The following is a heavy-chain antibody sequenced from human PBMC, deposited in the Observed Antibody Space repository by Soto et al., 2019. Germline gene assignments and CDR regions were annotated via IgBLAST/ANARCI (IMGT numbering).Heavy chain of an antibody. Sequence: SETLSLTCTVSGGSISSYYWSWIRQSPGKGPEWIGYVYHSGTTNYNPSLESRVTMSLDTSKNQFSLKLNAVTAADTAVYYCARDPGYSYGNTWGQGTLVTVSS. J-gene: IGHJ5*02. D-gene: IGHD5-18*01. CDR2: VYHSGTT. CDR3: ARDPGYSYGNT. V-gene: IGHV4-59*01. CDR1: GGSISSYY.